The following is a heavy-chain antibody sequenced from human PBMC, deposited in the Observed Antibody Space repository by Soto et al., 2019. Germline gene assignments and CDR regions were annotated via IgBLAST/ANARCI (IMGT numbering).Heavy chain of an antibody. Sequence: GGSLRLSCAASGFTFSSYGMHWVRQAPGKGLEWVAVISYDGSNKYYADSVKGRFTTSRDNSKNTLYLQMNSLRAEDTAVYYCAKDSLTPSLLNIVVVPAAIYYYGMDVWGQGTTVTVSS. D-gene: IGHD2-2*01. V-gene: IGHV3-30*18. CDR1: GFTFSSYG. CDR2: ISYDGSNK. CDR3: AKDSLTPSLLNIVVVPAAIYYYGMDV. J-gene: IGHJ6*02.